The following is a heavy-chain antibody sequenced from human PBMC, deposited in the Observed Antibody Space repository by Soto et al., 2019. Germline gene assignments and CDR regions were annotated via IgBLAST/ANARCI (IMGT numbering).Heavy chain of an antibody. D-gene: IGHD1-26*01. CDR2: ISAYNGNT. J-gene: IGHJ5*02. CDR3: ARDSDGSYYSPYWFDP. Sequence: ASVKVSCKASGYTFTSYGISWVRQAPGQGLEWMGWISAYNGNTNYAQKLQGRVTMTADTSTSTAYMELRSLRSDDTAVYYCARDSDGSYYSPYWFDPWGQGXLVTVYS. V-gene: IGHV1-18*01. CDR1: GYTFTSYG.